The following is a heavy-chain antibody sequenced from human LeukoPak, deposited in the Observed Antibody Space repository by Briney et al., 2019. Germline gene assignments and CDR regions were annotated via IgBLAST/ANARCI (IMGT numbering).Heavy chain of an antibody. CDR2: ISGSGGST. CDR1: GFTFSSYA. V-gene: IGHV3-23*01. CDR3: AKVMNYYDSSGYSGAFDI. Sequence: QAGGSLRLSCAASGFTFSSYAMSWVRQAPGKGLEWVSAISGSGGSTYYADSVKGRFTIPRDNSKNTLYLQMNSLRAEDTAVYYCAKVMNYYDSSGYSGAFDIWGQGTMVTVSS. J-gene: IGHJ3*02. D-gene: IGHD3-22*01.